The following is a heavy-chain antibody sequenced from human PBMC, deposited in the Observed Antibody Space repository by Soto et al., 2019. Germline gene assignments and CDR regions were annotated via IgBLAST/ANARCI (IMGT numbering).Heavy chain of an antibody. CDR2: IIGSGGST. Sequence: DVQLLESGGGLVQPGGSLRLSCAASGFTFSNYAMSWVRQAPGKGLEWVAGIIGSGGSTYDAESVKGRFIIFRDNSKNMLYLQMNGLRAEDTAVYLCARGGDYFFYAYGLDVWGLGTTVTVSS. J-gene: IGHJ6*02. V-gene: IGHV3-23*01. D-gene: IGHD4-17*01. CDR1: GFTFSNYA. CDR3: ARGGDYFFYAYGLDV.